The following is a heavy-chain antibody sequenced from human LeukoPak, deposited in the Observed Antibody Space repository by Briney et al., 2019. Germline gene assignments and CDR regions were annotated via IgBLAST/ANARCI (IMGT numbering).Heavy chain of an antibody. D-gene: IGHD6-6*01. J-gene: IGHJ4*02. CDR3: TRGLRLAAPQGFDY. CDR2: ISSGSDYI. Sequence: GGSLRLSCTASGFTFRRYSFNWVRQAPGKGLEWVSTISSGSDYIYYADSVRGRFTISRDNAENSLYLQMNSLRAEDTAVYYCTRGLRLAAPQGFDYWGQGTLVTVSS. CDR1: GFTFRRYS. V-gene: IGHV3-21*01.